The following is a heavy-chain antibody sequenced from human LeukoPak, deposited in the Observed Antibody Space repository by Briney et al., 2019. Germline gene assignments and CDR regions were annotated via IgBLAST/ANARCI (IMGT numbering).Heavy chain of an antibody. CDR3: ATTSNSSSWYLGAFDI. J-gene: IGHJ3*02. CDR1: GFTFSSYS. Sequence: GGSLRLSCAASGFTFSSYSMNWVRQAPGKGLEWVSSISSSSSYIYYADSVKGRFTISRDNAKNSLYLQMNSLRAEDTAVYYCATTSNSSSWYLGAFDIWGQGTMVTVSS. D-gene: IGHD6-13*01. CDR2: ISSSSSYI. V-gene: IGHV3-21*01.